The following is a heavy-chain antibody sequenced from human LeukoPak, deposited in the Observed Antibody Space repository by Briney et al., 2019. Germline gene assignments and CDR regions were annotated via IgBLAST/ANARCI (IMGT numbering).Heavy chain of an antibody. CDR3: ASPLIRYYYDSSGYYDGGAFDI. Sequence: GGSLRLSCAASGFTFSSYWMSWVRQAPGKGLEWVANIKQGGSEKYYVDSVKGRFTISRDNAKNSLYLQMNSLRAEDTAVYYCASPLIRYYYDSSGYYDGGAFDIWGQGTMVTVSS. CDR1: GFTFSSYW. V-gene: IGHV3-7*01. D-gene: IGHD3-22*01. J-gene: IGHJ3*02. CDR2: IKQGGSEK.